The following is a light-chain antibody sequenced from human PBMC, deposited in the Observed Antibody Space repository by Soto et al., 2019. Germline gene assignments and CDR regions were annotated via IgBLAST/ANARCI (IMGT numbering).Light chain of an antibody. CDR1: QSVSSN. CDR2: DVS. J-gene: IGKJ1*01. Sequence: EIVMTQSPATLSVSPGERATLSCRASQSVSSNFAWYQQRPAQAPRLLIYDVSTRATGVPTRFSGSGSGTEFTLTISSLQPEDFATYYCQQSYDSPRTFGQGTKVEIK. CDR3: QQSYDSPRT. V-gene: IGKV3D-15*01.